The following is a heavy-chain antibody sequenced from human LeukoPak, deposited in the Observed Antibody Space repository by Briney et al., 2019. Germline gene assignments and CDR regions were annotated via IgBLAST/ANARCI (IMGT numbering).Heavy chain of an antibody. CDR2: IKQDGSEK. D-gene: IGHD3-3*01. V-gene: IGHV3-7*01. CDR1: GFTFSSYW. CDR3: ARDRDFWGGYLFDY. J-gene: IGHJ4*02. Sequence: PGGSLRLSCAASGFTFSSYWMSWVRQAPGKGLEWVANIKQDGSEKYYVDSVKGRFTISRDNAKNSLYLQMNSLRAEDTAVYYCARDRDFWGGYLFDYWGQGTLVTVSS.